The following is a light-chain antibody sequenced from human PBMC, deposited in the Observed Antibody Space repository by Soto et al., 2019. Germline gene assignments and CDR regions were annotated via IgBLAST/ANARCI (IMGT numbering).Light chain of an antibody. CDR1: QSISDY. J-gene: IGKJ3*01. Sequence: DIQMTQSPSSLSASVGDTVTITCRASQSISDYLNWYQQKPGKPPNLLLFDASSLQSGVPSRFRGSGSGTDSTLTITGLQPEDFATYYCQQSYTAPRVTFGPGTKVDI. CDR2: DAS. CDR3: QQSYTAPRVT. V-gene: IGKV1-39*01.